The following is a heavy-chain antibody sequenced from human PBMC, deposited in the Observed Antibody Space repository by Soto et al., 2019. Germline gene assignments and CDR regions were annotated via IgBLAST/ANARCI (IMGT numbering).Heavy chain of an antibody. V-gene: IGHV4-31*03. J-gene: IGHJ6*02. CDR2: IFNSGTT. Sequence: SETLSLTCTVSGGSISSGGYYWSWIRQHPGKGLEWIGHIFNSGTTYYNPSLKSRITISIDTSKNQFSLRLSSVTAADTAVYYCARGWGDYVMDVWGQGTTVTVSS. D-gene: IGHD1-26*01. CDR3: ARGWGDYVMDV. CDR1: GGSISSGGYY.